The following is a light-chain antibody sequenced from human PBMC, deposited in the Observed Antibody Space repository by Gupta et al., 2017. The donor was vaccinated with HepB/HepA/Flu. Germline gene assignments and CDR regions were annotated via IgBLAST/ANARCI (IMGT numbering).Light chain of an antibody. J-gene: IGKJ1*01. CDR1: QSLVHSNGNTY. Sequence: EIVMTQTPLALPVTLGQPASISCRSSQSLVHSNGNTYLSWFQQRPGQPPRVLIYKVSNRYSAVPDRFRGSGAGADFTLYISRVEAEDVGVYFCMQGTQFPRTFGQGTKVEIK. CDR3: MQGTQFPRT. CDR2: KVS. V-gene: IGKV2-24*01.